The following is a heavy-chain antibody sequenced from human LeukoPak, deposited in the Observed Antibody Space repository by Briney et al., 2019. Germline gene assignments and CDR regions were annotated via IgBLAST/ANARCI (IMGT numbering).Heavy chain of an antibody. D-gene: IGHD5-12*01. CDR3: ARGRSGYDNYYYYGMDV. CDR2: ISAYNGNK. V-gene: IGHV1-18*04. CDR1: GYTFTSYG. J-gene: IGHJ6*04. Sequence: ASVKVSCKASGYTFTSYGISWVRQAPGQGLEWMGWISAYNGNKNYAQKLQGRVTMTTDTSTSTDYMELRSLRSDDTAVYYCARGRSGYDNYYYYGMDVWGKGTTVTVSS.